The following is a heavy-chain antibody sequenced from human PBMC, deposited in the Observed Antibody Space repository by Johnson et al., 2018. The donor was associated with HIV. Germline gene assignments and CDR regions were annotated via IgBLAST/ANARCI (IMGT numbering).Heavy chain of an antibody. Sequence: QVQLVESGGGLVQPGGSLRLSCAASGFTVSSNYMSWVRQAPGKGLEWVAVISDDGSNKYYADSVKGRFTISRDNSKNTLYLQMNSLRPEDTALYYCAKDMNWNLIGDGFDIWGQGTMVTVSS. V-gene: IGHV3-30*18. D-gene: IGHD1-1*01. CDR1: GFTVSSNY. CDR3: AKDMNWNLIGDGFDI. J-gene: IGHJ3*02. CDR2: ISDDGSNK.